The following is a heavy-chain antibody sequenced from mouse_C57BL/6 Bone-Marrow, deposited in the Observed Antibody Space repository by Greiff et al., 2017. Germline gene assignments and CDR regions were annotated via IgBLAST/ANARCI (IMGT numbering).Heavy chain of an antibody. CDR1: GFTFSDYG. CDR2: ISNLAYSN. Sequence: VQLKASGGGLVQPGGSLKLSCAASGFTFSDYGMAWVRQAPRTGPEWVALISNLAYSNYYADNVPGRFTFSRENAKNTLYLEMSRLRSEDTAMYYCSRHGDYDYYDYYAMYDWGQGTSVTVSS. V-gene: IGHV5-15*01. D-gene: IGHD2-4*01. J-gene: IGHJ4*01. CDR3: SRHGDYDYYDYYAMYD.